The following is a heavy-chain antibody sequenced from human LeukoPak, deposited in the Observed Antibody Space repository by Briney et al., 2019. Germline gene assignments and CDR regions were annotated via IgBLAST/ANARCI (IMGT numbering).Heavy chain of an antibody. V-gene: IGHV3-7*01. Sequence: SGGSLRLSCAASGFTFSSYWMSWVRQAPGKGLEWVANIKQDGSEKYYVDSVKGRFTISRDIAKNSLYLQMNSLRAEDTAVYFCARRRYSGSSQHFDYWGQGTLVTVSS. CDR2: IKQDGSEK. J-gene: IGHJ4*02. D-gene: IGHD1-26*01. CDR1: GFTFSSYW. CDR3: ARRRYSGSSQHFDY.